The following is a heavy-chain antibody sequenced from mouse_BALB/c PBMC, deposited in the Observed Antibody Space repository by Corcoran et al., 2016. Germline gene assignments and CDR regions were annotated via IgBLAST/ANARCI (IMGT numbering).Heavy chain of an antibody. CDR3: ARWDWYFDV. Sequence: EVQLQQSGAEVVKPGASVKLSCTASGFNIKDTYMHWVKQRPEQDLEWSGRIDPANGNTKYDPKFQGKATITADTSSNTAYLQLSSLTSEDTAVYYCARWDWYFDVWGAGTTVTVSS. CDR1: GFNIKDTY. J-gene: IGHJ1*01. CDR2: IDPANGNT. V-gene: IGHV14-3*02.